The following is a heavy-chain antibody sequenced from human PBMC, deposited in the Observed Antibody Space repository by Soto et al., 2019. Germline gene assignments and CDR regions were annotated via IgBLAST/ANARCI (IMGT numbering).Heavy chain of an antibody. Sequence: GGSLRLSCAASGFTFSSYAMSWVRQAPGKGLEWVSAISGSGGSTYYADSVKGRFTISRDNSKNTLYLQMNSLRAEDTAVYYCAKGISWMITFGGVLVYWGQGTLVTVSS. CDR2: ISGSGGST. J-gene: IGHJ4*02. CDR1: GFTFSSYA. CDR3: AKGISWMITFGGVLVY. V-gene: IGHV3-23*01. D-gene: IGHD3-16*01.